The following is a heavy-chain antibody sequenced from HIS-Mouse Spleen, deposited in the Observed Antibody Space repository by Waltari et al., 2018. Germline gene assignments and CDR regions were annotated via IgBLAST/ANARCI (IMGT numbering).Heavy chain of an antibody. CDR1: GYIFTSYD. CDR3: AREVVVVPAATDSV. J-gene: IGHJ4*02. D-gene: IGHD2-2*01. V-gene: IGHV1-8*01. Sequence: QVQLVQSGAEVKKPGASVKVSCKASGYIFTSYDINCVRQATGQGPEWMGWRNPNSGNTGYAQKFQGRVTMTRNTSISTAYMELSSLRSEDTAVYYCAREVVVVPAATDSVWGQGTLVTVSS. CDR2: RNPNSGNT.